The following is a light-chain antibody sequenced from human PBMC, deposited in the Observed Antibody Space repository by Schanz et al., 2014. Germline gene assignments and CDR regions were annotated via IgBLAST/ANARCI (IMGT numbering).Light chain of an antibody. CDR1: QSVSSSY. Sequence: EIVLTQSPGTLSLSPGERATLSCGASQSVSSSYLAWYQQKPGLAPRLLIYDASSRATGIPDRFSGSGSGTDFTLTISRLEPEDFAVFYCQQFGKLPWTFGQGTKVEIK. V-gene: IGKV3D-20*01. CDR3: QQFGKLPWT. J-gene: IGKJ1*01. CDR2: DAS.